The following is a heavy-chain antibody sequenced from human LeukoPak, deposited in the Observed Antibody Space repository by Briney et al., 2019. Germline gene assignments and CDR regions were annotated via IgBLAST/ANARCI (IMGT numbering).Heavy chain of an antibody. CDR3: ARDGGGSVDY. J-gene: IGHJ4*02. Sequence: GGSLRLSCVASGFTFGNYWMHWVRQAPGKGPVCISRINNDGSTVYADPVTGRFTISRDNAKNSLYLQMNSLRAEDTAVYYCARDGGGSVDYWGQGTLVTVSS. D-gene: IGHD3-16*01. CDR1: GFTFGNYW. CDR2: INNDGST. V-gene: IGHV3-74*01.